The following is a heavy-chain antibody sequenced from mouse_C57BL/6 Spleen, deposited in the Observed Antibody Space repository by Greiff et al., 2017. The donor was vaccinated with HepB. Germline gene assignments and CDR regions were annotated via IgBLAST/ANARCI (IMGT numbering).Heavy chain of an antibody. CDR3: ACYDYGDFDY. J-gene: IGHJ2*01. V-gene: IGHV1-81*01. D-gene: IGHD2-4*01. CDR1: GYTFTSYG. CDR2: IYPRSGNT. Sequence: QVHVKQSGAELARPGASVKLSCKASGYTFTSYGISWVKQRTGQGLEWIGEIYPRSGNTYYNEKFKGKATLTADKSSSTAYMELRSLTSEDSAVYFCACYDYGDFDYWGQGTTLTVSS.